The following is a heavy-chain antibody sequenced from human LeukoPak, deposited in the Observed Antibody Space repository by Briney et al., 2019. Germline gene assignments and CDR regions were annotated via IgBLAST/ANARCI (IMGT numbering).Heavy chain of an antibody. CDR3: AKDYGDC. Sequence: QPGGSLRLSCPASGFTFSRYAMSWVRQAPGKGLEWVSAISVSDGTTYYADSVKGRFTISRDNSKNTCCLQRNSLRAEDRVVFYCAKDYGDCGGQGTLVTVSS. CDR2: ISVSDGTT. J-gene: IGHJ1*01. CDR1: GFTFSRYA. D-gene: IGHD2-21*02. V-gene: IGHV3-23*01.